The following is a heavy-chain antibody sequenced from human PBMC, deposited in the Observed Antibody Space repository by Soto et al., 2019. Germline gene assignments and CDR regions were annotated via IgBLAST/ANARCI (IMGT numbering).Heavy chain of an antibody. J-gene: IGHJ4*02. CDR2: IRSKINNYAT. CDR3: ATLRAVADNNDY. V-gene: IGHV3-73*02. Sequence: EVQLVQSGGGLVQPGGPLKLSCAASGFTFSGSAMHWVRQASGKGLEWVGRIRSKINNYATAYAASVRGRFTISRDDSKNTAYLQMNILKTEDTAVYYCATLRAVADNNDYRGQGTLVTVSS. CDR1: GFTFSGSA. D-gene: IGHD6-19*01.